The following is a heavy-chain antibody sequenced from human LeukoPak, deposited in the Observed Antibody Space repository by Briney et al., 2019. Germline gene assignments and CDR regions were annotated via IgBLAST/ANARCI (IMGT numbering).Heavy chain of an antibody. J-gene: IGHJ4*02. Sequence: ASVTVSCKPSGYTFTKYYMHWVRQAPGQGLEWMGWMNPNSGGTNYTQKFQGRVTMTRDTSINTAYMELSRLKSDDTAVYYCATSSGYSHTWGAFDYWGQGALVTVSS. V-gene: IGHV1-2*02. CDR2: MNPNSGGT. CDR1: GYTFTKYY. D-gene: IGHD5-18*01. CDR3: ATSSGYSHTWGAFDY.